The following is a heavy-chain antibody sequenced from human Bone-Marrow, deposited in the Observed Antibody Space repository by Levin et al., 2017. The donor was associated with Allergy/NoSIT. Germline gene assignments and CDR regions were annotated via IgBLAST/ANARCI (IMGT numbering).Heavy chain of an antibody. CDR2: IRRKVYDETS. CDR3: TRFRSSRHPFDY. D-gene: IGHD6-13*01. J-gene: IGHJ4*02. CDR1: GFTFGDYP. V-gene: IGHV3-49*03. Sequence: SCTASGFTFGDYPMAWFRQAPGKGLEWVGFIRRKVYDETSEYAASVEGRFTISRDDSKNIAYLQMNSLKIEDTAVYYCTRFRSSRHPFDYWGQGTQVTVSS.